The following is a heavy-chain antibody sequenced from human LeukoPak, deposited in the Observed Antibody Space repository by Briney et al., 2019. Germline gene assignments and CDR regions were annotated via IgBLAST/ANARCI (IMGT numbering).Heavy chain of an antibody. V-gene: IGHV3-23*01. D-gene: IGHD3-10*02. CDR2: ISGSGGST. CDR3: ARMVFGGTHPDY. J-gene: IGHJ4*02. Sequence: GGSLRLSCAASGFTFSSYAMSWVRQAPGKGLEWVSAISGSGGSTYYADSVKGRFTISRDNAKNSLYLQMNSLRAEDTAVYYCARMVFGGTHPDYWGQGTLVTVSS. CDR1: GFTFSSYA.